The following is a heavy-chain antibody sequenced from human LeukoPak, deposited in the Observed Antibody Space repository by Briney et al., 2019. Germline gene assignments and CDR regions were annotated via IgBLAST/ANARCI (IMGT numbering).Heavy chain of an antibody. J-gene: IGHJ2*01. V-gene: IGHV4-34*01. Sequence: PSETLSLTCAVYGGSFSGYYWSWIRQPPGKGLEWIGEINHSGSTNYNPSLKSRVTISVDTSKNQFSLKLSSVTAADTAVYYCARGPRGDFDLWGRGTLVTVSS. CDR3: ARGPRGDFDL. D-gene: IGHD1-26*01. CDR1: GGSFSGYY. CDR2: INHSGST.